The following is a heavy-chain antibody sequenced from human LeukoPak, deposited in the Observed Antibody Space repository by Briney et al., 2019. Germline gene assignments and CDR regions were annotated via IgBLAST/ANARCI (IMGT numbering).Heavy chain of an antibody. V-gene: IGHV3-11*06. Sequence: GGSLRLSCAASGFTFSDYYMSWIRQAPGKGLEWDSYISTSSTYSDYADSVKGRFTISRDNAKNSLYLQMNSLRAEDTAVYYCARERYSYGFDYWGQGTLVTVSS. CDR3: ARERYSYGFDY. CDR2: ISTSSTYS. J-gene: IGHJ4*02. CDR1: GFTFSDYY. D-gene: IGHD5-18*01.